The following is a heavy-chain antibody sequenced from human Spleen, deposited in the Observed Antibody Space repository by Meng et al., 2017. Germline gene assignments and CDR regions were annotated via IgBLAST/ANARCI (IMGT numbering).Heavy chain of an antibody. CDR3: TTDQYSSGWDNDAFDI. Sequence: GESLKISCAASRFRVTDAWMSWVRQAPGKGLEWVGRINSNRDGGTTDYAAPVKGRFTISRDDSKNTLYLQMNSLKTEDTAVYYCTTDQYSSGWDNDAFDIWGQGKMVTVSS. V-gene: IGHV3-15*01. D-gene: IGHD6-19*01. CDR2: INSNRDGGTT. CDR1: RFRVTDAW. J-gene: IGHJ3*02.